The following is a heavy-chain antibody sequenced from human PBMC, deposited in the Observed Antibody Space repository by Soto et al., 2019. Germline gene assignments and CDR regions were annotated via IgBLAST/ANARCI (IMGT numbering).Heavy chain of an antibody. CDR3: ARGRYGDY. D-gene: IGHD1-1*01. CDR2: ISAHNGNT. J-gene: IGHJ4*02. Sequence: QVHLVQSGAEVKKPGASVKVSCMGSGYAFTTYGITWVRQAPRQGLEWMGWISAHNGNTNYAQKLQGRVTVTRDTSTSTAYMELRSLRSDDTAVYYCARGRYGDYWGQGALVTVSS. V-gene: IGHV1-18*01. CDR1: GYAFTTYG.